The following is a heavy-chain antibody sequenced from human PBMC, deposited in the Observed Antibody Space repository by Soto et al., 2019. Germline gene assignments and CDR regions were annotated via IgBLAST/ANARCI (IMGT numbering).Heavy chain of an antibody. CDR2: ISSSSNYI. V-gene: IGHV3-21*01. CDR3: ARDYYDSSDIDY. D-gene: IGHD3-22*01. CDR1: GFIFSSYS. Sequence: GGSLRLSCAASGFIFSSYSMNWVRQAPGKGLEWVSSISSSSNYIYYSDSVKGRFTISRDNAKNSLYLQMNSLRAEDTAVYYCARDYYDSSDIDYWGQGTLVTVSS. J-gene: IGHJ4*02.